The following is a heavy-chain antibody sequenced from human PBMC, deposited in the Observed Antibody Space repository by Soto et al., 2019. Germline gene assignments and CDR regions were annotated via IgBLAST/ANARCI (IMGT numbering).Heavy chain of an antibody. CDR3: ARVPLVPAAIESYYYYGMDV. CDR1: GGSISSGDYY. V-gene: IGHV4-30-4*01. CDR2: IYYSGST. J-gene: IGHJ6*02. Sequence: SETLSLTCTVSGGSISSGDYYWSWIRQPPGKGLEWIGYIYYSGSTYYNPSLKSRVTISVDTSKNQFSLKLSSVTAADTAVYYCARVPLVPAAIESYYYYGMDVWGQGTTVTVSS. D-gene: IGHD2-2*01.